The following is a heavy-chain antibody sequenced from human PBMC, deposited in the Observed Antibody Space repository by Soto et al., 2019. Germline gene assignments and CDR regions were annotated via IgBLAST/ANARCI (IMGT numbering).Heavy chain of an antibody. CDR1: GGSISQYY. V-gene: IGHV4-4*07. Sequence: QVQLQESGPGLVKPSETLSLSCGVSGGSISQYYWSWIRQPAGTGLEWIGRIYSGGSTNYNPSLGSRVTMSVATTKNPFSLKLSSVTAADTAVYYCARGPGGFGDFSLDYWGQGTLVTVSS. D-gene: IGHD3-10*01. CDR3: ARGPGGFGDFSLDY. CDR2: IYSGGST. J-gene: IGHJ4*02.